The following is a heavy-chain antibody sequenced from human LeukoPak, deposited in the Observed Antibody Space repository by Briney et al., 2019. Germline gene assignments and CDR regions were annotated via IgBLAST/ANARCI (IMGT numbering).Heavy chain of an antibody. CDR3: ARSEGDYYYYMDV. V-gene: IGHV4-59*11. CDR2: IYYSGST. D-gene: IGHD3-3*01. J-gene: IGHJ6*03. CDR1: GGSISSHY. Sequence: SETPSLTCTVSGGSISSHYWSWIRQPPGKGLEWIGYIYYSGSTNYNPSLKSRVTISVDTSKNQFSLKLSSVTAADTAVYYCARSEGDYYYYMDVWGKGTTVTVSS.